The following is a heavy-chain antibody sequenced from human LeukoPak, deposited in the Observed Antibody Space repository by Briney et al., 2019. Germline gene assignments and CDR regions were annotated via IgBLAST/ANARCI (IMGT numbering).Heavy chain of an antibody. CDR1: GYTLTELS. CDR3: ARDQNYYDSSGYYYYFDY. J-gene: IGHJ4*02. V-gene: IGHV1-24*01. CDR2: FDPEDGET. Sequence: ASVKVSCKVSGYTLTELSMHWVRQAPGKGLEWMGGFDPEDGETIYAQKFQGRVTMTEDTSTDTAYMELSSLRSEDTAVYYCARDQNYYDSSGYYYYFDYWGQGTLVTVSS. D-gene: IGHD3-22*01.